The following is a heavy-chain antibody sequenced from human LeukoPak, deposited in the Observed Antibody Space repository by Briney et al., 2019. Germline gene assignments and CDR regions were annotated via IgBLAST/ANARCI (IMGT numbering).Heavy chain of an antibody. CDR2: IRQDGSET. D-gene: IGHD3-10*02. J-gene: IGHJ6*04. Sequence: PGGSLRLSCAASGFTFSSYAMSWVRQAPGKGLEWVANIRQDGSETYYVDSVKGRSTISRDNAKNSLYLQMNSLRAEDTAVYYCAELGITMIGGVWGKGTTVTISS. CDR3: AELGITMIGGV. V-gene: IGHV3-7*01. CDR1: GFTFSSYA.